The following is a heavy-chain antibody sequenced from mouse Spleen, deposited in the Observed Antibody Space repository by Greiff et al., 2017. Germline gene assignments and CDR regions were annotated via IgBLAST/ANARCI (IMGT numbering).Heavy chain of an antibody. CDR2: IYPGSGST. V-gene: IGHV1-55*01. CDR3: ARYDYDKDWYFDV. D-gene: IGHD2-4*01. J-gene: IGHJ1*03. Sequence: QVQLQQPGAELVKPGASVKMSCKASGYTFTNYWITWVKQRPGQGLEWIGDIYPGSGSTNYNEKFKSKATLTVDTSSSTAYMQLSSLTSEDSAVYYCARYDYDKDWYFDVWGTGTTVTVSS. CDR1: GYTFTNYW.